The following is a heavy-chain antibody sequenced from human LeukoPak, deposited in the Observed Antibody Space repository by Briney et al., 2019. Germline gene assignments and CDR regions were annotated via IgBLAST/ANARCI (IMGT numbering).Heavy chain of an antibody. CDR1: GFTFSSYS. D-gene: IGHD6-13*01. CDR2: IRSDGSNK. J-gene: IGHJ4*02. Sequence: GGSLRLSCAASGFTFSSYSMNWVRQAPGKGLEWVAFIRSDGSNKYYADSVKGRFTISRDNSKSTLYLQMHSLRSEDTAVYYCARGAIAAAGTVDWGQGTLVTVSS. V-gene: IGHV3-30*02. CDR3: ARGAIAAAGTVD.